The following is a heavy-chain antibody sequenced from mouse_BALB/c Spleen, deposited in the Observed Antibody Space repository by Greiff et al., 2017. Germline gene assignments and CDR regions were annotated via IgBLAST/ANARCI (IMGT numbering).Heavy chain of an antibody. Sequence: EVQVVESGGGLVKPGGSLKLSCAASGFTFSSYAMSWVRQTPEKRLEWVASISSGGSTYYPDSVKGRFTISRDNARNILYLQMSSLRSEDTAMYYCARGRDYAMDYWGQGTSVTVSS. CDR2: ISSGGST. CDR1: GFTFSSYA. CDR3: ARGRDYAMDY. J-gene: IGHJ4*01. V-gene: IGHV5-6-5*01.